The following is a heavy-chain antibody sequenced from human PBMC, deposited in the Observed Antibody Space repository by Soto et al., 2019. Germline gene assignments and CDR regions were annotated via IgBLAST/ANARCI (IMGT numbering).Heavy chain of an antibody. J-gene: IGHJ5*02. V-gene: IGHV3-23*01. CDR1: GFTFSSYA. CDR2: ISGSGGST. D-gene: IGHD3-3*02. Sequence: EVQLLESGGGLVQPGGSLRLSCAASGFTFSSYAMSWVRQAPGKGLEWVSAISGSGGSTYYVVSVKGRFTISIDNSKNTLYLQMNSLRAEDTAVYYCAKDPPHFWSVTYNWFDPWRQGTLVTVSS. CDR3: AKDPPHFWSVTYNWFDP.